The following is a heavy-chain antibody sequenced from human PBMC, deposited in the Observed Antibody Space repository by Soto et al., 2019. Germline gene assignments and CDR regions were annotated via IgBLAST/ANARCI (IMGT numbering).Heavy chain of an antibody. J-gene: IGHJ2*01. CDR2: INDDGSRT. CDR3: VRDHHDYDFWSGNPRGYFDL. V-gene: IGHV3-9*01. D-gene: IGHD3-3*01. Sequence: EVQLVESGGGWVQPGRSLRLSCAASGFTFDVYAMHWVRQAPGKGLEWVSGINDDGSRTKYADSVEGRLTISRDTAKNTLYLQMDSLRVEDTAVYYCVRDHHDYDFWSGNPRGYFDLWGRGTLVTVSS. CDR1: GFTFDVYA.